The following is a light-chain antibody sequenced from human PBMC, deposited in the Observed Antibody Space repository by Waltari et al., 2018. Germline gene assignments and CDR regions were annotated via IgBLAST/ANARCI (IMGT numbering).Light chain of an antibody. CDR3: EAWDDTLNGPV. Sequence: QSVLTQPPSASGTPGQRVTISCSGSNSHIGSNNVNWYHQVPGTAPKLPMYNNDQRPSGVPDRFSGSKSATSASLAISGLQSEDEADYFCEAWDDTLNGPVFGGGTKLTVL. J-gene: IGLJ3*02. CDR2: NND. CDR1: NSHIGSNN. V-gene: IGLV1-44*01.